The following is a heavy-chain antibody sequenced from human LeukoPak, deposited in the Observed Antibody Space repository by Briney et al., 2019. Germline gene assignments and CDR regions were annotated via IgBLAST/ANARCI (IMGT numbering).Heavy chain of an antibody. J-gene: IGHJ5*02. CDR3: AGRSGSYSA. CDR2: IYYRGST. V-gene: IGHV4-39*01. Sequence: PSETLSLTCTASAGSISSSSHYWDWIRQPPGKGLEWIGSIYYRGSTYYNPSLQSRVTTYVDTSKNQFSLRLSSVTAADTAVYYCAGRSGSYSAWGQGALVTVSS. CDR1: AGSISSSSHY. D-gene: IGHD1-26*01.